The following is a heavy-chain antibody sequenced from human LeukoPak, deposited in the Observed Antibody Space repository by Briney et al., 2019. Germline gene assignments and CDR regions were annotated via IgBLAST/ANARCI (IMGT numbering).Heavy chain of an antibody. J-gene: IGHJ4*02. CDR3: STAKFDN. V-gene: IGHV3-48*01. CDR1: RFPLSSYS. CDR2: INIDSITV. Sequence: GGSLRLSSAASRFPLSSYSINWVRQAQGKGLEWVSYINIDSITVNYADSVKGRFTIYRDNAKNSLYLQMNSLRAEDTAVYYCSTAKFDNWGQGTLVTVSS.